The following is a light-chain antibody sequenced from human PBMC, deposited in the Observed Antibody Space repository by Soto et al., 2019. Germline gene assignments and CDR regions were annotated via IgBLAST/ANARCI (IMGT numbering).Light chain of an antibody. J-gene: IGKJ4*01. Sequence: EIVLTQSPGTLSLSPGERATLSCRASQSVTSTYLAWYQQKPGQAPRLLIYGAYKRQSGVPARFSGGGSGTDFTLNISSLEPEDFAVYYCQQFSGSVTFGGGTRVDI. CDR2: GAY. CDR3: QQFSGSVT. V-gene: IGKV3-20*01. CDR1: QSVTSTY.